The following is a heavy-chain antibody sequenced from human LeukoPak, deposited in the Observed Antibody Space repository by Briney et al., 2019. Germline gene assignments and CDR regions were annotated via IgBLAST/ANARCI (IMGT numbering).Heavy chain of an antibody. CDR1: GYTFTSYD. J-gene: IGHJ4*02. CDR2: MNPNSGNT. V-gene: IGHV1-8*03. CDR3: ASSFRAAGSYWSY. D-gene: IGHD1-26*01. Sequence: ASVKVSCKASGYTFTSYDINWVRQATGQGLEWMGWMNPNSGNTGYAQKFQGRVTITRNTSISTAYMELSSLRSEDTAVYYCASSFRAAGSYWSYWGQGTLVTVSS.